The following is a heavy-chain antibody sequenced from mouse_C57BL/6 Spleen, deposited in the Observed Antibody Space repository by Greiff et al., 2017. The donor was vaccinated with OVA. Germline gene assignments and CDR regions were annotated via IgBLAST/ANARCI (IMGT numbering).Heavy chain of an antibody. CDR3: ARHYDGYYDY. CDR2: ISYDGSN. J-gene: IGHJ2*01. D-gene: IGHD2-3*01. V-gene: IGHV3-6*01. Sequence: EVQRVESGPGLVKPSQSLSLTCSVTGYSITSGYYWNWIRQFPGNKLEWMGYISYDGSNNYNPSLKNRISITRDTSKNQFFLKLNSVTTEDTATYYCARHYDGYYDYWGQGTTLTVSS. CDR1: GYSITSGYY.